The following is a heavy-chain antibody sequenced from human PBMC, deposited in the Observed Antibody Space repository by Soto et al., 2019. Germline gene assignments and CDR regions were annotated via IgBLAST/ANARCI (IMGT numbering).Heavy chain of an antibody. CDR2: IRSKAYGGTT. D-gene: IGHD3-9*01. V-gene: IGHV3-49*03. CDR1: GFTFGDYA. CDR3: TREAGQYFDWLFNWYFDY. J-gene: IGHJ4*02. Sequence: GGSLRLSCTASGFTFGDYAMSWFRQAPGKGLEWVGFIRSKAYGGTTEYAASVKGRFTISRDDSKSIAYLQMNSLKTEDTAVYYCTREAGQYFDWLFNWYFDYWGQGTLVTVSS.